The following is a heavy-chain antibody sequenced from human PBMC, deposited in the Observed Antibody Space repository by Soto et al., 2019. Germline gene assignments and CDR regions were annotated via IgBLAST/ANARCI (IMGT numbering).Heavy chain of an antibody. Sequence: SVKVSCKASGGTFSSYAISWVRQAPGQGLEWMGGIIPIFGTANYAQKFQGRVTITADESTSTAYMELSSLRSEDTAVYYCARSLRVVPAARSSLLRPGYYYYGMDAWGQGTTVTVSS. CDR1: GGTFSSYA. CDR2: IIPIFGTA. V-gene: IGHV1-69*13. CDR3: ARSLRVVPAARSSLLRPGYYYYGMDA. J-gene: IGHJ6*02. D-gene: IGHD2-2*01.